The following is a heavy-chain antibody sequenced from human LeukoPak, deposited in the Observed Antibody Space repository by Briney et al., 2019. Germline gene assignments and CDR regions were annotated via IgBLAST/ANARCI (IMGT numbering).Heavy chain of an antibody. CDR1: GGSISSGGYY. J-gene: IGHJ4*02. CDR2: IYYSGST. Sequence: SETLSLTCTVSGGSISSGGYYWSWIRQHPGKGLEWIRYIYYSGSTYYNPSLKSRVTISVDTSKNQFSLKLSSVTAADTAVYYCARSRGDSSGYYYFDYWGQGTLVTVSS. CDR3: ARSRGDSSGYYYFDY. V-gene: IGHV4-31*03. D-gene: IGHD3-22*01.